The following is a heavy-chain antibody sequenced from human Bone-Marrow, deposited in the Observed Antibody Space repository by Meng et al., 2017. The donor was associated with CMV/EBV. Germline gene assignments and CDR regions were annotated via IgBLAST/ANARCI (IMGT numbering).Heavy chain of an antibody. D-gene: IGHD2-15*01. V-gene: IGHV6-1*01. CDR2: TYYRSKWYI. CDR3: ARGRYSTFDY. J-gene: IGHJ4*02. Sequence: SQTPSLTCAISGESVSNINIAWNWIRQYPSRGLGWLGRTYYRSKWYIEYAVSVASRITIDLDTSNNLFSLQLTSVTPGYTAVYYCARGRYSTFDYWGQGALVTVSS. CDR1: GESVSNINIA.